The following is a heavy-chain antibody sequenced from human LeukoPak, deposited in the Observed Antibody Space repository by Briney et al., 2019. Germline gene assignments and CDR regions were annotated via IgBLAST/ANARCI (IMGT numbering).Heavy chain of an antibody. CDR3: ARAYYDFWSGSEYYFDY. Sequence: SETLSLTCTVSGGSISSYHWSWIRQPPGKGLEWIGYIYYSGSTNYNPSLKSRVTISVDTSKNQFSLKLSSVTAADTAVYYCARAYYDFWSGSEYYFDYWGQGTLVTVSS. CDR2: IYYSGST. V-gene: IGHV4-59*01. CDR1: GGSISSYH. D-gene: IGHD3-3*01. J-gene: IGHJ4*02.